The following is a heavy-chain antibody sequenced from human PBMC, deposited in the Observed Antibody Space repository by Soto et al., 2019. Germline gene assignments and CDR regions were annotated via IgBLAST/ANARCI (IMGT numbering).Heavy chain of an antibody. CDR3: AKDMEQWVETLDY. CDR2: ISAGGGGT. D-gene: IGHD6-19*01. J-gene: IGHJ4*01. CDR1: GFTLTRSA. V-gene: IGHV3-23*01. Sequence: GGSLRLSCAGSGFTLTRSAVSWVRQAPGKGLEWVSGISAGGGGTYYADSVKGRFTISRDISKNTVYLQMNGLRVEDTAVYYCAKDMEQWVETLDYWGHGTLVTVSS.